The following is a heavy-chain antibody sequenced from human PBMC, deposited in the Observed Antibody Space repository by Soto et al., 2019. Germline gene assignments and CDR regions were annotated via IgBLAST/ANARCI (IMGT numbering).Heavy chain of an antibody. CDR2: IIPSYDRT. CDR1: GDAFKSYA. Sequence: QVLLLQSGSEVKKAGSSVKVSCKASGDAFKSYAIHWVRQAPGQGLEYMGRIIPSYDRTKYAQKFQGRLTLTADMYTSTVYMELSGLRSEDTAVYYCARDPTNDYGDDTFDYWGQGTKVIVSS. J-gene: IGHJ4*02. CDR3: ARDPTNDYGDDTFDY. D-gene: IGHD4-17*01. V-gene: IGHV1-69*06.